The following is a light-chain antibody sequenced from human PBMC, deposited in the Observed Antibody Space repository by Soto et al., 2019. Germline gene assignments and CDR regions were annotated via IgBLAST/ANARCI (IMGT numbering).Light chain of an antibody. V-gene: IGKV3-11*01. CDR2: DAS. Sequence: EVVLTQSPGTLSLSPGERATLSCMASQSVAANYLAWYQQKRGQAPRLLIYDASNRATGIPARFSGSGSGTDFTLTISSLEPEDFAVYYCQQYDKWPRTFGQGTKVDI. CDR1: QSVAANY. J-gene: IGKJ1*01. CDR3: QQYDKWPRT.